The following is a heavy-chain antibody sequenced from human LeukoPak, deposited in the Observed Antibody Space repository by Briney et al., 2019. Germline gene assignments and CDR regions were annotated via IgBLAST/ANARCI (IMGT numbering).Heavy chain of an antibody. CDR1: GGSVTSTNW. V-gene: IGHV4-30-4*01. J-gene: IGHJ4*02. D-gene: IGHD6-13*01. CDR2: IYYSGSA. CDR3: ARGAGSSWYGD. Sequence: SETLSLTCGVSGGSVTSTNWWTWVRQPPGKGLEWIGYIYYSGSAYYNPSLRSRITISVDTSKNQFSLRLSSVTAADTAVYYCARGAGSSWYGDWGQGTLVTVSS.